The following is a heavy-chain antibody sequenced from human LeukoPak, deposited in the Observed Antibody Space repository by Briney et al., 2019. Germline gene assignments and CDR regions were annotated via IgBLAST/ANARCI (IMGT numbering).Heavy chain of an antibody. CDR3: AKDPRYSSEQGYY. J-gene: IGHJ4*02. CDR2: ISYDGSNK. CDR1: GFTFSSYG. Sequence: GRSLRLFCAASGFTFSSYGMHWVRQAPAKGLEGVAVISYDGSNKYYADSVKGRFTITRDNSKNTLYLKMNSLRAEDTAVYYCAKDPRYSSEQGYYWGQGTLVTVSS. V-gene: IGHV3-30*18. D-gene: IGHD6-19*01.